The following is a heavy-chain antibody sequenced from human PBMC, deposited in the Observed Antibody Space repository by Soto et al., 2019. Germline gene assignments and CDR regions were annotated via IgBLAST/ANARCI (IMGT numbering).Heavy chain of an antibody. D-gene: IGHD6-13*01. CDR3: ARERRVVGGYSSSWYDYFDY. J-gene: IGHJ4*02. CDR1: GGSFSAYH. Sequence: QVQLQQWGAGLLKPSETLSLSCAAYGGSFSAYHWSWIRQPPGKGLEWIGEINHSGGANYNPSLESRVTISLDTSRNQFALQLTSVTAADTAVYYCARERRVVGGYSSSWYDYFDYWGQGDLVTVSS. V-gene: IGHV4-34*01. CDR2: INHSGGA.